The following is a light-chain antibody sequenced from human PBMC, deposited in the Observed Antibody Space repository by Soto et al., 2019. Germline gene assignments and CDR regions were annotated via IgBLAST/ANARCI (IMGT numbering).Light chain of an antibody. V-gene: IGKV1-27*01. CDR3: QTYNNIPRT. CDR2: DAS. Sequence: DIQMTQSPSSLSASVGDRVTITCRASQALSNYLAWYQQRPGQPPRLMIYDASTLQSGVSSRFTGSRSGTDFTLTISNLQPEDVATDYSQTYNNIPRTFGQGTKVQIK. J-gene: IGKJ1*01. CDR1: QALSNY.